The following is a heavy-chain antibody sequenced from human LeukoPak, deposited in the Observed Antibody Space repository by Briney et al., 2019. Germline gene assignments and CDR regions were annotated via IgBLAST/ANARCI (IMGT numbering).Heavy chain of an antibody. Sequence: SETLSLTCAVYGGSFSGYYWSWIRQPPGKGLGWIGEISQSGSTNYNPSLKIRVTISVDTSKNQFSLKLSSVTAADTDVYYCARGPRGRGSTSWGQGTLVTVSS. D-gene: IGHD2-2*01. CDR3: ARGPRGRGSTS. CDR1: GGSFSGYY. CDR2: ISQSGST. V-gene: IGHV4-34*01. J-gene: IGHJ4*02.